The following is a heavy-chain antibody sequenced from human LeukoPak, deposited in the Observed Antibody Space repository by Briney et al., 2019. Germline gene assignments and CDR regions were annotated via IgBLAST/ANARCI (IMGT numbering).Heavy chain of an antibody. V-gene: IGHV3-9*01. CDR1: GFSLDDYA. Sequence: PGGSLRLSCAASGFSLDDYAMHWVRHAPGQGLEWVSSISWDGRNMAYAASVKGRFTISRDNAQNSLYLQMYSLKIEDTAFYYCIKDMGFDLLKDAFDLWGQGMLVTVSS. J-gene: IGHJ3*01. CDR3: IKDMGFDLLKDAFDL. D-gene: IGHD1-26*01. CDR2: ISWDGRNM.